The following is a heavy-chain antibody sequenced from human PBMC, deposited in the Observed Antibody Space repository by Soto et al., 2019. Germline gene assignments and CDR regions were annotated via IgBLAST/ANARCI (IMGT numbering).Heavy chain of an antibody. CDR1: GGSISSYY. D-gene: IGHD6-6*01. Sequence: QVQLQESGPGLVKPSETLSLTCTVSGGSISSYYWSWIRQPAGKGLVWIGRIYTSGSTNYNPSLKRRVTMSVDTSKNQFSLKLSSVTAADTAVYYCARDAESIADRPGYYYYGMDVWGQGTTVTVSS. CDR2: IYTSGST. J-gene: IGHJ6*02. V-gene: IGHV4-4*07. CDR3: ARDAESIADRPGYYYYGMDV.